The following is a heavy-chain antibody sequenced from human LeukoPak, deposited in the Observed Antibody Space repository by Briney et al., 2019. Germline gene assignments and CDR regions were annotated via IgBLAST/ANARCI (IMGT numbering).Heavy chain of an antibody. V-gene: IGHV3-30*02. CDR1: GFTFSSYG. CDR2: IRYDGSNK. J-gene: IGHJ6*02. CDR3: ARETLLWFGSQGSSPYYYYGMDV. D-gene: IGHD3-10*01. Sequence: GGSLRLSCAASGFTFSSYGMHWVRQAPGKGLEWVAFIRYDGSNKYYADSVKGRFTISRDNSKNTLYLQMNSLRAEDTAVYYCARETLLWFGSQGSSPYYYYGMDVWGQGTTVTVSS.